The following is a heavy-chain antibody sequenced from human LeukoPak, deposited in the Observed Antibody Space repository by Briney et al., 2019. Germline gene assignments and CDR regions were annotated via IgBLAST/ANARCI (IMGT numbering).Heavy chain of an antibody. CDR1: GYTFTDYY. CDR3: ARDGGLDY. J-gene: IGHJ4*02. V-gene: IGHV1-2*02. Sequence: ASVKVSCKASGYTFTDYYMHWVRQAPGQGLEWMGWINPNSGDTNYAQKFQGRVTMTRDTSISTVYMELSRLRSDDTAVYYCARDGGLDYWDQGTLVTVSS. CDR2: INPNSGDT.